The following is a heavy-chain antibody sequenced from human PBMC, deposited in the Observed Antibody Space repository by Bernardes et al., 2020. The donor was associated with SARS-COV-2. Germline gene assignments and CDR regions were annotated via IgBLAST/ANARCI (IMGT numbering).Heavy chain of an antibody. CDR1: GYSISSGYY. CDR2: IYHSGST. V-gene: IGHV4-38-2*01. D-gene: IGHD3-10*01. Sequence: SETLSLTCAVSGYSISSGYYWGWIRQPPGKGLEWIGSIYHSGSTYYNPSLKSRVTISVDTSKNQFSLKLSSVTAADTAVYYCATTPGSYYQGWFDLWGQGTPITVSS. CDR3: ATTPGSYYQGWFDL. J-gene: IGHJ5*02.